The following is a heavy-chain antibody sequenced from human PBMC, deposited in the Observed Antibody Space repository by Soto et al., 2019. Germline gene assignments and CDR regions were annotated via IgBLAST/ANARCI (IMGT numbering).Heavy chain of an antibody. CDR2: ISWDGGST. CDR3: ARQGGRRRYCTNGVCYLGYYYGMDV. J-gene: IGHJ6*02. D-gene: IGHD2-8*01. CDR1: GFTFDDYT. V-gene: IGHV3-43*01. Sequence: GGSLRLSCAASGFTFDDYTMHWVRQAPGKGLEWVALISWDGGSTYYADSVKGRFTISRDNSKNSLYLQMNRLRTEDTALYYCARQGGRRRYCTNGVCYLGYYYGMDVWGQGTTVTVSS.